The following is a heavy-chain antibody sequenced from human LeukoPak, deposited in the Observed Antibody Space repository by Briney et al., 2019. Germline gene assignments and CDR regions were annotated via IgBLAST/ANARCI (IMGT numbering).Heavy chain of an antibody. CDR3: ARVGYSGYDGASFDY. D-gene: IGHD5-12*01. CDR1: GFTFSSYS. J-gene: IGHJ4*02. CDR2: ISSSSSYI. V-gene: IGHV3-21*01. Sequence: GGSLRLSCAASGFTFSSYSMNWVRQPPGKGLEWVSSISSSSSYIYYADSVKGRFTISRDNAKNSLYLQMNSLRAEDTAVYYCARVGYSGYDGASFDYWGQGTLVTVSS.